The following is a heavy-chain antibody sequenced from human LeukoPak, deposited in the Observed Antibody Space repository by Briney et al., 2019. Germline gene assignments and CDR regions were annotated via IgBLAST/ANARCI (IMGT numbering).Heavy chain of an antibody. D-gene: IGHD1/OR15-1a*01. Sequence: ASVKVSCKASGCTFTSYYMHWVRQAPGQGLEWMGIINPSGGSTSYAQKFQGRVTMTRDTSTSTVYMELSSLRSEDTAVYYCARDGTPGWNTLGNRWFDPWGQGTLVTVSS. CDR3: ARDGTPGWNTLGNRWFDP. CDR1: GCTFTSYY. CDR2: INPSGGST. V-gene: IGHV1-46*03. J-gene: IGHJ5*02.